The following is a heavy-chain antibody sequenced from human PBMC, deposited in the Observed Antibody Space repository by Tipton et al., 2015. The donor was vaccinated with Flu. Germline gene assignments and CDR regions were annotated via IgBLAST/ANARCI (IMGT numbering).Heavy chain of an antibody. CDR2: MYHSGSS. J-gene: IGHJ4*02. D-gene: IGHD3-22*01. CDR3: ARGASSGYYFDY. Sequence: TLSLTCTASYGSMTGQYWSWIRQPPGQGLEWIWYMYHSGSSNYNPSLKSRLTVSVGTSNSQSSLTLTSVTAADTAVYYCARGASSGYYFDYWGQGILVTVSS. V-gene: IGHV4-59*11. CDR1: YGSMTGQY.